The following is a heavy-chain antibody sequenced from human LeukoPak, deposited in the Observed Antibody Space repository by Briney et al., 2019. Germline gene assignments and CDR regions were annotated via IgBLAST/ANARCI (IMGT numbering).Heavy chain of an antibody. CDR3: ARDTYYYDSSGYFDAFGI. CDR2: IYSGGST. CDR1: GFTVSSNY. Sequence: GGSLRLSCAASGFTVSSNYMSWVRQAPGKGLEWVSVIYSGGSTYYADSVKGRFTISRDNSKNTLYLQMNSLRAEDTAVYYCARDTYYYDSSGYFDAFGIWGQGTMVTVSS. D-gene: IGHD3-22*01. V-gene: IGHV3-66*02. J-gene: IGHJ3*02.